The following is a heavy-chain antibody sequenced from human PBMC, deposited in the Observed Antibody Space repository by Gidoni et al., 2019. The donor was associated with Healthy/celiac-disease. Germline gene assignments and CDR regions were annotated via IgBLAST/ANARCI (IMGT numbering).Heavy chain of an antibody. CDR2: IWYDGSNK. CDR1: GFTFSSYG. V-gene: IGHV3-33*01. Sequence: QVQLVESGGGVVQPGRSLRLSCAASGFTFSSYGMHWVRQAPGKGLEGVAVIWYDGSNKYYADSVKGRFTISRDNSKNTLYLQMNSLRVEDTAVYYCAREPYYDSSGYYYPDYWGQGTLVTVSS. CDR3: AREPYYDSSGYYYPDY. J-gene: IGHJ4*02. D-gene: IGHD3-22*01.